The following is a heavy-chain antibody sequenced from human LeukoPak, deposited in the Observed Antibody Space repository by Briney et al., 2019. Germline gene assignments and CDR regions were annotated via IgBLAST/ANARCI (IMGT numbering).Heavy chain of an antibody. CDR1: GGSISSGGYY. J-gene: IGHJ4*02. CDR3: GSSDYDYVWGSYYNGYYFDY. Sequence: SETLSLTCTASGGSISSGGYYWSWLRQHPGQGLEWIGYIYYSGSPYYNPSIKSLVTISVDTSKTQLTLKRSSVAAADTAVYYLGSSDYDYVWGSYYNGYYFDYWGQGTLVTVSS. V-gene: IGHV4-31*01. D-gene: IGHD3-16*01. CDR2: IYYSGSP.